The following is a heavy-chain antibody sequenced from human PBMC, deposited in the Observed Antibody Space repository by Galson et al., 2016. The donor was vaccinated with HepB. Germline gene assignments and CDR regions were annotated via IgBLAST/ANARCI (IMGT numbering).Heavy chain of an antibody. CDR2: IWYDGSNK. J-gene: IGHJ6*04. CDR1: GFTFSSYG. D-gene: IGHD3-10*01. V-gene: IGHV3-33*01. Sequence: SLRLSCAASGFTFSSYGMHWVRQAPGKGLEWVAVIWYDGSNKYYADSVKGRFTISRDNSKNTLYLQMNSLRAEDTAVYYCARDDYGSGSYYPDPMDVWGKGTTVTVSS. CDR3: ARDDYGSGSYYPDPMDV.